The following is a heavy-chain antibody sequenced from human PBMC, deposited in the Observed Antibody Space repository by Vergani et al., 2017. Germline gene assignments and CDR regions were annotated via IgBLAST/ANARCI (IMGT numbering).Heavy chain of an antibody. Sequence: QVQLVQSGAEVKKPGASVKVSCKASGYTFNDYDMHWVRQAPGQGLEWMGWINTNSGGTDYAQKFQGSVTMTRDTSISTAYMELSRLRSDDTAVYYCAGAPWLATLSFDCWGPGTLVTVSS. D-gene: IGHD6-19*01. V-gene: IGHV1-2*02. J-gene: IGHJ4*01. CDR3: AGAPWLATLSFDC. CDR1: GYTFNDYD. CDR2: INTNSGGT.